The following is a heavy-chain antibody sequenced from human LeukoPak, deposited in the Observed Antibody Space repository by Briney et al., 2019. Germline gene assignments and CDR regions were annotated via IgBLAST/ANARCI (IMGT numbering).Heavy chain of an antibody. D-gene: IGHD4-23*01. J-gene: IGHJ5*02. V-gene: IGHV3-21*01. Sequence: GGSLRLSCAASGFTFSTYTMSWVRQAPGKGLEWVSSITSGSGYICYADSVKGRFTVSRDNAKNSLYLQMNSLRAEDTAVYYCARDSATVVIRSNWFDPWGQGTLVTVSS. CDR1: GFTFSTYT. CDR2: ITSGSGYI. CDR3: ARDSATVVIRSNWFDP.